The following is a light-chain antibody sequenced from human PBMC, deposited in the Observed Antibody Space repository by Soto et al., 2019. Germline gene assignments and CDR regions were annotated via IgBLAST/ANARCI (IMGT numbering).Light chain of an antibody. CDR3: SSYTCSSTRVV. CDR1: SSDVGRYNY. V-gene: IGLV2-14*01. CDR2: DVN. J-gene: IGLJ2*01. Sequence: QSALTQPASVSGSPGQSITISCTGTSSDVGRYNYVSWYQQHPGKAPKLMIYDVNNRPSGVSNRFSGSKSGNTASLTISGLQAEDEADYYCSSYTCSSTRVVFGGGTKLTVL.